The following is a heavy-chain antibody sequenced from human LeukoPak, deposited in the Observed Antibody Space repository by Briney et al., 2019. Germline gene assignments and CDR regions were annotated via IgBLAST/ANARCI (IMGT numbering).Heavy chain of an antibody. Sequence: GGSLRLSCAASGFTFSSYGMHWVRQAPGKGLEWVAVIWYDGSNKYYADSVKGRFTISRDNSKNTLYLQMNSLRAEDTAVYYCARDRPRGGQWLGTNWFDPWGQGTLVTVSS. CDR2: IWYDGSNK. CDR3: ARDRPRGGQWLGTNWFDP. CDR1: GFTFSSYG. D-gene: IGHD6-19*01. J-gene: IGHJ5*02. V-gene: IGHV3-33*01.